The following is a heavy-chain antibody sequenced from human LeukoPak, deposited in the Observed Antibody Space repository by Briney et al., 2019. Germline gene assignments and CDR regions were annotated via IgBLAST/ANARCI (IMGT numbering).Heavy chain of an antibody. D-gene: IGHD1-14*01. CDR3: ARHEWGITNAFDI. Sequence: PSETLSLTCAVYGGSFSGYYWSWIRQPPEKGLEWIGSIYYSGTTYYNPSLKSRVTISVDTSKKQFSLKLRSVTAADTAVYYCARHEWGITNAFDIWGQGTMVTVSS. CDR1: GGSFSGYY. CDR2: IYYSGTT. V-gene: IGHV4-34*01. J-gene: IGHJ3*02.